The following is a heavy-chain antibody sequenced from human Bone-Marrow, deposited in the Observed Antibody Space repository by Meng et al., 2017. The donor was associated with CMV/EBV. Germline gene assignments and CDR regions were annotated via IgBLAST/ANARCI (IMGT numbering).Heavy chain of an antibody. CDR2: INHSGST. J-gene: IGHJ6*02. D-gene: IGHD2-2*01. V-gene: IGHV4-34*01. CDR3: ARGIVVVPAAQPYYYYGMDV. CDR1: GGSFSGYY. Sequence: GSLRLSCAVYGGSFSGYYWSWIRQPPGKGLEWIGEINHSGSTNYNPSLKSRVTISVDTSKNQFSLKLSSVTAADTAVYYCARGIVVVPAAQPYYYYGMDVWGQATTVTVSS.